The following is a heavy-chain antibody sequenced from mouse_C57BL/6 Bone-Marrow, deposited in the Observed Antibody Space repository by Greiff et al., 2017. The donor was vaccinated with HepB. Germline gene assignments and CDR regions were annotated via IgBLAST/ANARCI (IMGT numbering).Heavy chain of an antibody. V-gene: IGHV1-62-2*01. CDR1: GYTFTEYT. CDR2: FYPGSGSI. Sequence: QVQLKESGAELVKPGASVKLSCKASGYTFTEYTIHWVKQRSGQGLEWIGWFYPGSGSIKYNEKFKDKATLTADKSSSTVYMELSRLTAEDSAVYFCARHEEGYVGLAYWGQGTLVTVSA. J-gene: IGHJ3*01. D-gene: IGHD3-1*01. CDR3: ARHEEGYVGLAY.